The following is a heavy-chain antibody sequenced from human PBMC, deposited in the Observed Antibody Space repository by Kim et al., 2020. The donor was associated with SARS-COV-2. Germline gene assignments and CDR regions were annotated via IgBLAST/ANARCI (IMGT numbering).Heavy chain of an antibody. J-gene: IGHJ5*02. CDR3: ATGTPHRYSDWFDP. V-gene: IGHV1-24*01. D-gene: IGHD2-15*01. Sequence: TQKFRGRVTMNEDTSTDTAYMELSSLRSEDTAVYYCATGTPHRYSDWFDPWGQGTLVTVSS.